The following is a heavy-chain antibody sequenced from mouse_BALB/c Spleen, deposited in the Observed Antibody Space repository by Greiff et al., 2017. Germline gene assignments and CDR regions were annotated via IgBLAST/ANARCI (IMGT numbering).Heavy chain of an antibody. CDR2: INPYNDGT. J-gene: IGHJ2*01. CDR1: GYTFTSYV. V-gene: IGHV1-14*01. Sequence: EVQLVESGPELVKPGASVKMSCKASGYTFTSYVMHWVKQKPGQGLEWIGYINPYNDGTKYNEKFKGKAKLTSDKSSSTAYMELSSLTSEDSAVYYCASGGYPNFVYWGQGTTLTVSA. CDR3: ASGGYPNFVY.